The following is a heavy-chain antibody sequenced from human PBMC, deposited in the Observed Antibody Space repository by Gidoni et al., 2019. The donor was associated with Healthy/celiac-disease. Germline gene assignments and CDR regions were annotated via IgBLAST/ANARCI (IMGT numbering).Heavy chain of an antibody. V-gene: IGHV3-23*01. J-gene: IGHJ4*02. CDR2: ISGSGGSK. D-gene: IGHD3-16*02. Sequence: EVQLLESGGGLVQPGGSLRLSCAASGFTFSSYAMSWFRPAPGKGLEWGSAISGSGGSKYYADSVKGRFTISRDNSKNTLYLQMNSLRAEDTAVYYCAKVDTETEDYDYVWGSYRQYYFDYWGQGTLVTVSS. CDR1: GFTFSSYA. CDR3: AKVDTETEDYDYVWGSYRQYYFDY.